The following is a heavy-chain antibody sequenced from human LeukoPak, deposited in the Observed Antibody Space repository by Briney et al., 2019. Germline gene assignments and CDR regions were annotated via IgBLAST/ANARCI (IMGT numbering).Heavy chain of an antibody. J-gene: IGHJ4*02. CDR1: GASMRSETHY. Sequence: SQTLSLTCNVSGASMRSETHYWSWLRRHPGKGPEWIAYIYYTAGAYYNPSLESRVSISLDASENQFSLKLSSVTAADTAVCYCARGRRELKYAPDYWGQGTLVTVSS. D-gene: IGHD2-2*01. CDR3: ARGRRELKYAPDY. V-gene: IGHV4-31*03. CDR2: IYYTAGA.